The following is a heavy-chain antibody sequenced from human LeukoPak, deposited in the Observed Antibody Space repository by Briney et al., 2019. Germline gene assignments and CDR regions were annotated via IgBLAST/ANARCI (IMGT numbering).Heavy chain of an antibody. CDR2: IKQDGSEK. V-gene: IGHV3-7*01. Sequence: GGSLRLSCAASGFTFSSYEMNWVRQASGKGLEWVANIKQDGSEKYYVDSVKGRFTISRDNAKNSLYLQMNSLRAEDTAVYYCAREAMGYFDYWGQGTLVTVSS. J-gene: IGHJ4*02. D-gene: IGHD5-24*01. CDR1: GFTFSSYE. CDR3: AREAMGYFDY.